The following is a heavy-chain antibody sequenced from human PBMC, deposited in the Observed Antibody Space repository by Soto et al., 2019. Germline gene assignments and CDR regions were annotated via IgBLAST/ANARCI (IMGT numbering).Heavy chain of an antibody. CDR2: IIPIPGTA. Sequence: QVQLGQSGAEVKKPGSSVKVSCKASGGTFSSYAISWVRQAPGQGLEWMGGIIPIPGTANYAQKFQGRVTITADESTSTAYMELSSLRSEDTAVYYCARSQGSSTSLEIYYYYYYGMDVWGQGTTVTVSS. CDR1: GGTFSSYA. J-gene: IGHJ6*02. D-gene: IGHD2-2*01. V-gene: IGHV1-69*01. CDR3: ARSQGSSTSLEIYYYYYYGMDV.